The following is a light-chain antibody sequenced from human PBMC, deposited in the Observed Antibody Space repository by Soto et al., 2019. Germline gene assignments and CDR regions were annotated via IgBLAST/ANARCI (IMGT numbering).Light chain of an antibody. Sequence: EILLTKSPGTLSLSPGERATLSCRASQSVSSSYLAWYQQKPGQAPRLLIYGESSRATGIPDRFSGSGSGTDFTLTISRLEPEDFAVYYCQQYGSSETFGQGTKVDIK. CDR3: QQYGSSET. V-gene: IGKV3-20*01. J-gene: IGKJ1*01. CDR1: QSVSSSY. CDR2: GES.